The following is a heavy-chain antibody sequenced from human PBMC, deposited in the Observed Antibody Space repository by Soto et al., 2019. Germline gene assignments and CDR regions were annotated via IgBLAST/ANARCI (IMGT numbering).Heavy chain of an antibody. CDR2: IYYSGST. Sequence: GSLRLSCAASGFTFSSYAMSWVRQAPGKGLEWIGYIYYSGSTNHNPSLKSRVTISVDTSKNQFSLKLSSVTAADTAVYYCARLGADFWSGYYPVSYYYYYMDVWGKGTTVTVSS. D-gene: IGHD3-3*01. CDR1: GFTFSSYA. CDR3: ARLGADFWSGYYPVSYYYYYMDV. J-gene: IGHJ6*03. V-gene: IGHV4-59*08.